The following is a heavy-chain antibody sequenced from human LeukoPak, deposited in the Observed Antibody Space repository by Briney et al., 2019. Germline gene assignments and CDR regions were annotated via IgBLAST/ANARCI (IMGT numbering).Heavy chain of an antibody. V-gene: IGHV3-21*01. J-gene: IGHJ4*02. CDR1: GFTFSSYS. CDR2: ISSSSSYI. D-gene: IGHD1-26*01. Sequence: GGSLRLSCAASGFTFSSYSMNWVRQAPGKGLEWVSSISSSSSYIYYADSVKGRFTISRDNAKNSLYLQMNSLRAQDTAVYYCARDRWELSSIDYWGQGTLVTVSS. CDR3: ARDRWELSSIDY.